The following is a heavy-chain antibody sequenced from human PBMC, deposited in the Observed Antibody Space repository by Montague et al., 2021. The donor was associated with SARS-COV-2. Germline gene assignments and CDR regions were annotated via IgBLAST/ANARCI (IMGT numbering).Heavy chain of an antibody. CDR1: SGSFSGFY. J-gene: IGHJ3*01. D-gene: IGHD3-3*01. CDR2: INHTGSA. Sequence: SETLSLTCAVYSGSFSGFYWTWIRQSPGKGLEWIGEINHTGSATYNPSLKGRATLSRDTSKNQFSLKLQSVTPADTAVYYCARGQVTLSGDLMFIPAAGHLDGWGQGTSVTVSS. V-gene: IGHV4-34*01. CDR3: ARGQVTLSGDLMFIPAAGHLDG.